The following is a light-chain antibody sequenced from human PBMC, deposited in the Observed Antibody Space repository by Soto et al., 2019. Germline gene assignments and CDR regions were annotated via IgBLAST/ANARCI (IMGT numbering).Light chain of an antibody. Sequence: DIQMTQSPSSLSASVGDRVTITCRASQGISYFLAWYQQKPGKVPKLLISAASTLQSGVPSRFSGSGSGTDFTLTITSLQPEDVATYYCQKYSSVITFGQGTRLEIK. J-gene: IGKJ5*01. V-gene: IGKV1-27*01. CDR1: QGISYF. CDR2: AAS. CDR3: QKYSSVIT.